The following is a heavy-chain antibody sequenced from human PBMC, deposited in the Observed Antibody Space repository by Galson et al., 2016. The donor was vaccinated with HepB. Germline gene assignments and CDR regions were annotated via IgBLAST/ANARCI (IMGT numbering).Heavy chain of an antibody. CDR1: GYNFATSW. V-gene: IGHV5-51*01. D-gene: IGHD3-9*01. CDR3: ARQSTGYFDL. Sequence: QSGAEVKKPGESLKISCQGSGYNFATSWIAWVRQMPGKGLEWMAIVQPGKSDTTYRPSFQGQVTVSADPSVNTAYLQWSSLKASDSGIYFCARQSTGYFDLWGQGTLVTVSS. J-gene: IGHJ4*02. CDR2: VQPGKSDT.